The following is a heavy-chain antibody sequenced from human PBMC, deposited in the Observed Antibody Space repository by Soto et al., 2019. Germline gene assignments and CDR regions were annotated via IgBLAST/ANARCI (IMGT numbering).Heavy chain of an antibody. CDR2: INTNTGNP. J-gene: IGHJ6*02. Sequence: GASVKVSCKASGYTFTSYAMNWVRQAPGQGLEWMGWINTNTGNPTYAQGFTGRFVFSLDTSVSTAYLQICSLKAEDTAVYYCARELQTITTYGMDVWGQGTTVTVSS. V-gene: IGHV7-4-1*01. CDR3: ARELQTITTYGMDV. CDR1: GYTFTSYA. D-gene: IGHD3-3*01.